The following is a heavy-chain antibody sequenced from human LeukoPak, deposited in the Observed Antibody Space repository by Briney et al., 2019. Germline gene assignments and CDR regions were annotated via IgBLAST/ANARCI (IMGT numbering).Heavy chain of an antibody. V-gene: IGHV1-69*05. J-gene: IGHJ3*02. Sequence: ASVKVSCKASGGTFSSYAISWVRQAPGQRLEWMGGIIPIFGTANYAQKFQGRVTITTDESTSTAYMELSSLRSEDTAVYYCARYPPRGAFDIWGQGTMVTVSS. CDR3: ARYPPRGAFDI. CDR1: GGTFSSYA. CDR2: IIPIFGTA.